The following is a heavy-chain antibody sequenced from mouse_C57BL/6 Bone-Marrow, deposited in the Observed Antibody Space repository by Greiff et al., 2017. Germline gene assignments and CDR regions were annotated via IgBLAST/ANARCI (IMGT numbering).Heavy chain of an antibody. V-gene: IGHV5-6*01. Sequence: EVQGVESGGDLVKPGGSLKLSCAASGFTFSSYGMSWVRQTPDKRLEWVATISSGGSYTYYPDSVKGRFTISRDNAKNTLYLQMSSLKSEDTAMYYCARCERFAYWGQGTLVTVSA. CDR3: ARCERFAY. CDR1: GFTFSSYG. J-gene: IGHJ3*01. CDR2: ISSGGSYT.